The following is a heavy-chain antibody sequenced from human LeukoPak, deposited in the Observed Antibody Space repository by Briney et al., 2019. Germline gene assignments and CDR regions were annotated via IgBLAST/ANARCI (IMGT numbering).Heavy chain of an antibody. D-gene: IGHD2-2*01. J-gene: IGHJ4*02. Sequence: SQSLSLTRTVSGGSTSSYYWGWIRRPAGKGLECIGRTYTSPTTNYNPSLKSRATMSVDTSKTQFPLKLSSVTAADTAVYYCARDNPGVAVVPAAVWGQATLLTVSS. CDR3: ARDNPGVAVVPAAV. CDR1: GGSTSSYY. CDR2: TYTSPTT. V-gene: IGHV4-4*07.